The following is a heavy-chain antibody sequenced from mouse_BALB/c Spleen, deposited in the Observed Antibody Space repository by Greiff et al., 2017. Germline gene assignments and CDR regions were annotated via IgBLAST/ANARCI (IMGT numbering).Heavy chain of an antibody. CDR1: GFTFTDTY. CDR2: INPANGNT. J-gene: IGHJ1*01. Sequence: VQLQQSGAELVQPGASLKLSCTASGFTFTDTYMHWVQQKPEQGLEWIGRINPANGNTKYDPNFPGKATITADTSSNTASLQLSSLTSEDTAVYYGARSNYRGYFDGWGAGTTVTVSS. V-gene: IGHV14-3*02. CDR3: ARSNYRGYFDG. D-gene: IGHD2-12*01.